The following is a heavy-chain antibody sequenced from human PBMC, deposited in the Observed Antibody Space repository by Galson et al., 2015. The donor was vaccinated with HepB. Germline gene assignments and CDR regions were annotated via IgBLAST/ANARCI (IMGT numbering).Heavy chain of an antibody. V-gene: IGHV1-69*13. J-gene: IGHJ3*02. D-gene: IGHD1-1*01. CDR3: ARVHRQRPGAFDI. CDR1: GGTFSSYA. Sequence: SVKVSCKASGGTFSSYAISWVRQAPGQGLEWMGGIIPIFGTANYAQKFQGRVTITADESTSTAYMELSSLRSEDTAVYYCARVHRQRPGAFDIWGQGTMVTVSS. CDR2: IIPIFGTA.